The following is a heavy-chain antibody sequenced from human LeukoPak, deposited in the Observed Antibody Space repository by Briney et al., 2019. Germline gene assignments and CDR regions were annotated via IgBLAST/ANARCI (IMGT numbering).Heavy chain of an antibody. CDR1: GDSIRRRSYY. CDR2: IYYSGST. Sequence: SETLSLTCSVSGDSIRRRSYYWGWIRQPPGKGLEWIGSIYYSGSTYYNPSLKSRVTISIDTSKSQLSLNLTSVTAADTAVYFCVDDSTGYYYFNYWGQGTLVTVSS. CDR3: VDDSTGYYYFNY. V-gene: IGHV4-39*01. J-gene: IGHJ4*02. D-gene: IGHD3-9*01.